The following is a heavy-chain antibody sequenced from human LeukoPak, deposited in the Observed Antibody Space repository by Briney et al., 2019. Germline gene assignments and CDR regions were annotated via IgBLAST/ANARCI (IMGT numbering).Heavy chain of an antibody. J-gene: IGHJ4*02. CDR1: GFTFSSYG. Sequence: PGGSLRLSCAASGFTFSSYGMSWVRQAPGKGLEWVSAISGSGGSTYYADSVKGRFTISRDNSKNMLYLQMNSLRGEDTALYYCAKDFYSGSYYYFDYWGQGTLVTVSS. CDR2: ISGSGGST. D-gene: IGHD1-26*01. CDR3: AKDFYSGSYYYFDY. V-gene: IGHV3-23*01.